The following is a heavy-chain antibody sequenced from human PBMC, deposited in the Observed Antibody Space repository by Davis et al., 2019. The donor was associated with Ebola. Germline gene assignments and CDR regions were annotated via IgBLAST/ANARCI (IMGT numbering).Heavy chain of an antibody. CDR1: GFTFSDYY. D-gene: IGHD6-13*01. V-gene: IGHV3-23*01. J-gene: IGHJ4*02. Sequence: PGGSLRLSCAASGFTFSDYYINWIRQAPGKGLEWVSGISGSGGSTYYADSVKGRFTISRDNSKNTLYLQMNSLRVEDTAVYYCAKSRIAAAVLQHFDYWGQGTLVTVSS. CDR2: ISGSGGST. CDR3: AKSRIAAAVLQHFDY.